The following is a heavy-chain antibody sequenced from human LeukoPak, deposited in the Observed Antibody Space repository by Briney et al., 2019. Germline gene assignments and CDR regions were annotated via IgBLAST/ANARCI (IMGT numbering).Heavy chain of an antibody. Sequence: GGSLRLSCSASGFTFSSYAMHWVRQAPGKGLEYVSAISSNGCSTYYADSVRGRFTISRDNSKNTLYLQMSSLRAEDTAVYYCVKDGDIVVVPAAMGPSDYWGQGTLVTVSS. CDR3: VKDGDIVVVPAAMGPSDY. J-gene: IGHJ4*02. CDR2: ISSNGCST. D-gene: IGHD2-2*01. V-gene: IGHV3-64D*06. CDR1: GFTFSSYA.